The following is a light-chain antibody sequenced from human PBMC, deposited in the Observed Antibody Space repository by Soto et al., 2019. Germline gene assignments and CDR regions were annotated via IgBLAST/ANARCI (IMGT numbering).Light chain of an antibody. J-gene: IGLJ1*01. CDR3: SSYAGSSNV. V-gene: IGLV2-8*01. Sequence: QSVLTQPPSASGSPGQSVAISCTATSSDDGGYNYVSWYQQHPGKAPKLMIYEVNKRPSGVPDRFSGSKSGNTASLTVSGLQAEDGADYYCSSYAGSSNVFGTGTKVNVL. CDR1: SSDDGGYNY. CDR2: EVN.